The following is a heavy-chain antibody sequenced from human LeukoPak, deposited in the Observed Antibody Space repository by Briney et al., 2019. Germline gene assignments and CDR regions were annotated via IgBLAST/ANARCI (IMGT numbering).Heavy chain of an antibody. J-gene: IGHJ6*03. CDR2: ISHTGSTM. CDR3: ARDRGIVGTTGYYYMDV. Sequence: GGSLRLSCAASGFSFSSYSMNWVRQAPGKGLEWVSYISHTGSTMSCADSVKGRLTISRDNAKNSLYLQMNSLRAEDTAVYYCARDRGIVGTTGYYYMDVWGKGTTVTVSS. D-gene: IGHD1-26*01. CDR1: GFSFSSYS. V-gene: IGHV3-48*04.